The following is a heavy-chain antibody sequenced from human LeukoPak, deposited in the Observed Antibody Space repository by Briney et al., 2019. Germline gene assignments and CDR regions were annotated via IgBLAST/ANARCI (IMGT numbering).Heavy chain of an antibody. CDR3: ARGTLAQSSGWYRWVWFDP. CDR1: GGSISSYY. J-gene: IGHJ5*02. Sequence: SETLSPTCTVSGGSISSYYWSWIRQPPGKGLEWIGYIYYSGSTNYNPSLKSRVTISVDTSKNQFSLKLSSVTAADTAVYYCARGTLAQSSGWYRWVWFDPWGQGTLVTVSS. D-gene: IGHD6-19*01. V-gene: IGHV4-59*01. CDR2: IYYSGST.